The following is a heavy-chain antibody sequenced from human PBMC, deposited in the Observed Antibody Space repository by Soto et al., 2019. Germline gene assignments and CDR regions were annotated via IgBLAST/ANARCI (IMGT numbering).Heavy chain of an antibody. D-gene: IGHD6-13*01. CDR2: IYYSLST. J-gene: IGHJ4*02. CDR3: ARHGEHSSSWYFDF. CDR1: DGSISRYY. Sequence: SETLSLTCTVSDGSISRYYRSWIRQTPWMGLEWIGYIYYSLSTNYNPSLKSRVTISVDTSKNQFSLKLSSVTAADTAVYYCARHGEHSSSWYFDFWGQGTLVTVSS. V-gene: IGHV4-59*08.